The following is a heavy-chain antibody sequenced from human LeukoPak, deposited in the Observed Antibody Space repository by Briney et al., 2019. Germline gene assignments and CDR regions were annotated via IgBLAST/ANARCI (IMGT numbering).Heavy chain of an antibody. CDR2: IRYDGGNK. Sequence: GGSLRLSCAASGFTFSSYGMHWVRQAPGKGLEWVAFIRYDGGNKYYADSVKGRFTISRDNAKNSLYLQMNSLRAEDTAVYYCARGISELDYWGQGTLVTVSS. CDR1: GFTFSSYG. D-gene: IGHD3-3*02. CDR3: ARGISELDY. J-gene: IGHJ4*02. V-gene: IGHV3-30*02.